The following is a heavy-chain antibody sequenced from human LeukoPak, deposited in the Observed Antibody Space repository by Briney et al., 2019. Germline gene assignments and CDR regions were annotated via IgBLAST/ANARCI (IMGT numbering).Heavy chain of an antibody. CDR1: RLTFSNSY. V-gene: IGHV3-7*01. CDR2: IKEDGSAK. Sequence: PGGSLRLSCEVSRLTFSNSYLTWVRQAPEKGLEWVANIKEDGSAKAYSASVKGRFSVSRDNAKNSVYLQMNSLRAEDTAVYYCAGFTYDYDRSAWGIDYWGQGTLVTVSS. D-gene: IGHD3-22*01. J-gene: IGHJ4*02. CDR3: AGFTYDYDRSAWGIDY.